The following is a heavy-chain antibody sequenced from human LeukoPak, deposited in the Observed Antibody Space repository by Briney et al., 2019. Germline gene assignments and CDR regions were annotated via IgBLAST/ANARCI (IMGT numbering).Heavy chain of an antibody. CDR2: INPSGGST. V-gene: IGHV1-46*01. D-gene: IGHD4-17*01. J-gene: IGHJ4*02. CDR3: ARGGGLDVEGDYAPNDY. CDR1: GYTFTSYY. Sequence: ASVKVSCKASGYTFTSYYMHWVRQAPGQGLEWMGIINPSGGSTSYAQKFQGRVTMTRDMSTSTVYMELSSLRSEDTAVYYCARGGGLDVEGDYAPNDYWGQGTLVTVSS.